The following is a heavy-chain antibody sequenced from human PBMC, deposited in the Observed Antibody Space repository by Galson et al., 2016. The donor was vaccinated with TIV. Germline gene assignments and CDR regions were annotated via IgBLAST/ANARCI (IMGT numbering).Heavy chain of an antibody. Sequence: ISWVRQAPGQGLEWMGGIIPIFGLANYAQKFQGRVTITADDSTRTAYMELSSLRFDDTAVYYCARGGSTVTRPFDYWGQGTLVTVSS. CDR3: ARGGSTVTRPFDY. J-gene: IGHJ4*02. D-gene: IGHD4-17*01. V-gene: IGHV1-69*01. CDR2: IIPIFGLA.